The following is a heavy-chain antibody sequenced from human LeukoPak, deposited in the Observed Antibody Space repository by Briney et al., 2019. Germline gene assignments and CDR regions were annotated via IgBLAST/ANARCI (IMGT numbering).Heavy chain of an antibody. V-gene: IGHV3-23*01. CDR3: ARVNEAVAGTDY. CDR2: ISPGGDST. CDR1: GFTFSNYV. Sequence: PGGSLRLSCAASGFTFSNYVMSWVRQAPGKGLEWVSVISPGGDSTYYADSVRGRFTISRDNFENTLYLQLNSLRAEDTAVYYCARVNEAVAGTDYWGQGTLVTVSS. J-gene: IGHJ4*02. D-gene: IGHD6-19*01.